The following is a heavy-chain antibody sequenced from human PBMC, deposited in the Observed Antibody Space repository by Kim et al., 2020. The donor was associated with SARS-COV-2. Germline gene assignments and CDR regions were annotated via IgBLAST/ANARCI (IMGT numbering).Heavy chain of an antibody. D-gene: IGHD2-21*01. V-gene: IGHV3-48*02. CDR3: AREHIVVGMPGKPEIDY. J-gene: IGHJ4*02. CDR1: GFTFSSYS. Sequence: GGSLRLSCAASGFTFSSYSMNWVRQAPGKGLEWVSYISSSSSTIYYADSVKGRFTISRDNAKNSLYLQMNSLRDEDTAVYYCAREHIVVGMPGKPEIDYWGQGTLVTVSS. CDR2: ISSSSSTI.